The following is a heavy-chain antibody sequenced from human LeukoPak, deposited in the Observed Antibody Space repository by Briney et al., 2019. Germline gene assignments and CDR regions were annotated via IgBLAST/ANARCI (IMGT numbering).Heavy chain of an antibody. V-gene: IGHV3-33*01. D-gene: IGHD4-11*01. CDR1: GFTFSSYG. Sequence: GRSLSLSCAASGFTFSSYGMRWVRQAPGKGLEWVADIWYDGSNKYYADPVKGRFTISRDNSKNTLYLQMNSLRAEDTAVYYCARDRSLDYSPKFDYWGQGTLVTVSS. J-gene: IGHJ4*02. CDR3: ARDRSLDYSPKFDY. CDR2: IWYDGSNK.